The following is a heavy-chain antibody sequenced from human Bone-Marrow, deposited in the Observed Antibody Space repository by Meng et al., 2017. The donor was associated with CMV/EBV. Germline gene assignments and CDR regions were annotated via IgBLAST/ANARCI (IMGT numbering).Heavy chain of an antibody. CDR1: GYTFTSYG. D-gene: IGHD2-2*01. V-gene: IGHV1-18*01. CDR3: ARDSRAYCRTTSCSPYYFDH. CDR2: ISTDSGNT. Sequence: ASVKVSCKASGYTFTSYGVTWVRQAPGQGLEWMAWISTDSGNTNYAPRFQGRVTLTTDTSTTTAYMELRSLRSDDTAVYYCARDSRAYCRTTSCSPYYFDHWGQGTLVTVPS. J-gene: IGHJ4*02.